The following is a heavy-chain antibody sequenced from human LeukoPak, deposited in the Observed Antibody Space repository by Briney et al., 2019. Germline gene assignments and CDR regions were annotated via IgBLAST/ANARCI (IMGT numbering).Heavy chain of an antibody. J-gene: IGHJ4*02. CDR1: GITFSRYS. D-gene: IGHD6-19*01. Sequence: PGGSLRLSCAASGITFSRYSMNWVRQAPGKGLEWVSVISGSGGSTNYADSVKGRFTISRDNSKNTLYLEMNSLRAEDTALYYCAKDRGRAVAGSEFDYWGQGTLVTVSS. V-gene: IGHV3-23*01. CDR2: ISGSGGST. CDR3: AKDRGRAVAGSEFDY.